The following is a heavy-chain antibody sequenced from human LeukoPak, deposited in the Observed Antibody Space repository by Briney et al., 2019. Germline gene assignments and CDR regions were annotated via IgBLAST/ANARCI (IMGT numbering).Heavy chain of an antibody. D-gene: IGHD3-22*01. CDR1: GGSIGSGGYY. CDR3: ARVEYYYDSSGYYLYYFDY. V-gene: IGHV4-31*03. Sequence: SETLSLTCTVSGGSIGSGGYYWSWIRQHPGKGLEWIGYIYYSGSTYYNPSLKSRVTISVDTSKNQFSLKLSSVTAADTAVYYCARVEYYYDSSGYYLYYFDYWGQGTLVTVSS. CDR2: IYYSGST. J-gene: IGHJ4*02.